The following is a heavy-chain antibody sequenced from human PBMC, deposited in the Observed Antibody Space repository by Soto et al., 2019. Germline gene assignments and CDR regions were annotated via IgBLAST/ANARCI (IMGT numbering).Heavy chain of an antibody. CDR2: MNPNSGDT. J-gene: IGHJ3*02. V-gene: IGHV1-8*01. CDR1: GYTFSSYD. D-gene: IGHD1-20*01. CDR3: ARDRITGTTSIAFDI. Sequence: ASVKVSCKASGYTFSSYDINWVRQATGQGLEWMGWMNPNSGDTGYAQKFQGRVTMTRNTAISTAYMELSGLRSDDTALYYCARDRITGTTSIAFDIWGQGTMVTVPS.